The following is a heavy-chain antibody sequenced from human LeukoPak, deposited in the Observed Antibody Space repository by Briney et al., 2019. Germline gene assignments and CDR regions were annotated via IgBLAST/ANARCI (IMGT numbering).Heavy chain of an antibody. V-gene: IGHV1-18*01. CDR3: ARVPAWPYDFWSGYSSFDY. CDR1: GYTFTSYG. J-gene: IGHJ4*02. D-gene: IGHD3-3*01. CDR2: ISAYNGNT. Sequence: ASVKVSCKAPGYTFTSYGISWVRQAPAQGLEWMGWISAYNGNTNYAQKLQGRVTMTTDTSTSTAYMELRSLRSDDTAVYYCARVPAWPYDFWSGYSSFDYWGQGTLVTVSS.